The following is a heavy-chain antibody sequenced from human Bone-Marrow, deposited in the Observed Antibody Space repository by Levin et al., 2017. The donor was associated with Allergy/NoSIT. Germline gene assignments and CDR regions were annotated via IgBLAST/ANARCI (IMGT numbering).Heavy chain of an antibody. Sequence: VASVKVSCTGSGYSFSSYWIAWVRQMPGEGLDWMGIIYPGDYDTRYSPPFRGQVTISADKSANTAYLHWSSLKASDTAMYYCASSYGSGTFNAYDLWGQGTMVTVSS. CDR3: ASSYGSGTFNAYDL. D-gene: IGHD3-10*01. V-gene: IGHV5-51*01. CDR1: GYSFSSYW. CDR2: IYPGDYDT. J-gene: IGHJ3*01.